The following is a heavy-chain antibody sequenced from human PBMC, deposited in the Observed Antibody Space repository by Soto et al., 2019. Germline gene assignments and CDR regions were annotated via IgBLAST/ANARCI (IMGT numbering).Heavy chain of an antibody. CDR3: ATPGGQGDPYYYYYGMDV. CDR2: IYSGGST. V-gene: IGHV3-53*01. CDR1: GFNVSSNY. J-gene: IGHJ6*02. Sequence: PVGSLGLSCGASGFNVSSNYMSWVRPAPWKGLEWVSVIYSGGSTYYADSVKGRFTISRDNSKNTLYLQMNSLRAEDTAVYYCATPGGQGDPYYYYYGMDVWGQGTTVTVSS. D-gene: IGHD3-16*01.